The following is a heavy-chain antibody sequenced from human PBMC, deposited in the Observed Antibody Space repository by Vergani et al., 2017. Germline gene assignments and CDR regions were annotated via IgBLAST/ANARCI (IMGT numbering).Heavy chain of an antibody. V-gene: IGHV4-30-4*01. Sequence: QVQLQESGPGLVKPSQTLSLNCTVSGGSISSGDYYWSWIRQPPGKGLEWFGYIFYTGSTYYSPSLKSRVTISIDTSKNQFSLKLSSVTAADTAVYYCARGLMGTVVTPLDFWGQGTLVTVSS. J-gene: IGHJ4*02. CDR1: GGSISSGDYY. CDR3: ARGLMGTVVTPLDF. D-gene: IGHD4-23*01. CDR2: IFYTGST.